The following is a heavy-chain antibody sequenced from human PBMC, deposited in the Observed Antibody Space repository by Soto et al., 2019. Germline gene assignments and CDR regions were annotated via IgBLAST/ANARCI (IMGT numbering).Heavy chain of an antibody. CDR2: IKSKSDGETA. CDR3: AITAMINRDSSTSFDY. J-gene: IGHJ4*02. D-gene: IGHD5-18*01. Sequence: GGSLRLSXAASGLTFRNVWMTWVRQAPGKGLEWVGRIKSKSDGETADVAAPVKARFTISRDDSKNTVFLEMNSLKSEDTALYYCAITAMINRDSSTSFDYWGRGTQVTVSS. CDR1: GLTFRNVW. V-gene: IGHV3-15*01.